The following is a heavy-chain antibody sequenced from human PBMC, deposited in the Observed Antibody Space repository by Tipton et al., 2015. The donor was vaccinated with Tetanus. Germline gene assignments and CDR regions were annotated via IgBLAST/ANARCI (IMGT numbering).Heavy chain of an antibody. D-gene: IGHD6-19*01. CDR2: INHSGST. J-gene: IGHJ5*02. Sequence: TLSLTCAVYGGSFSGYYWSWIRQPPGKGLEWIGEINHSGSTNYNPSLKSRVTISVDTPKNQFSLKLSSVTAADTAVYYCARGQAVAGGLAFDPWGQGTLVTVSS. CDR3: ARGQAVAGGLAFDP. CDR1: GGSFSGYY. V-gene: IGHV4-34*01.